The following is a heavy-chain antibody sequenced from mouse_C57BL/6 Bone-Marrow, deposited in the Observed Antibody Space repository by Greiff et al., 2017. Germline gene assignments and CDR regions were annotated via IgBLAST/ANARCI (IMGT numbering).Heavy chain of an antibody. Sequence: QVQLQQSGPELARPWASVKISCQAFYTFSRRVHFAIMDTNYWLQLVKKRPGQGLEGIGAIYPGYGGTSYNEKFKGKATLTADKSSSTAYMQLSSLTSEDSAVYSCASGLYCSSPYSYFDVWGTGTLVTVS. J-gene: IGHJ1*03. CDR1: YTFSRRVH. CDR2: GQGLEGIG. D-gene: IGHD1-1*01. CDR3: SEDSAVYSCASGLYCSSPYSYFDV. V-gene: IGHV1-87*01.